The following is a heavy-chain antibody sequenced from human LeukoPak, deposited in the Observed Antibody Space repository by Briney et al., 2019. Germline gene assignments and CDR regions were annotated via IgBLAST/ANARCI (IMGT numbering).Heavy chain of an antibody. V-gene: IGHV4-34*01. CDR1: GGSFSGYF. Sequence: SETLSLTCAVFGGSFSGYFWSWIRQPPGKGLEWIGEINESGSTNYNPSLKSRVTISVDTSKNQFSLKLSSVTAADTAVYYCARARFGVVKLYYYYYYMDVWGKGTTVTVSS. J-gene: IGHJ6*03. D-gene: IGHD3-3*01. CDR3: ARARFGVVKLYYYYYYMDV. CDR2: INESGST.